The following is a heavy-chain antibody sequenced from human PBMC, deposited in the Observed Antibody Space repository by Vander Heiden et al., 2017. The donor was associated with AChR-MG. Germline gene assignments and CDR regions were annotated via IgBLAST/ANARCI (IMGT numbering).Heavy chain of an antibody. CDR2: INPNSGGT. V-gene: IGHV1-2*02. CDR1: GYTFTGYS. D-gene: IGHD3-22*01. J-gene: IGHJ3*02. CDR3: ARDLYYDDSSGYYYEPWPRHDAFDI. Sequence: QSGAEVKKPGASVKVSCKASGYTFTGYSMHWVRRGPGQGLEWMGWINPNSGGTNYAQKFQGRVTMTRDTSISTAYMELSRLRSDDTAVYYCARDLYYDDSSGYYYEPWPRHDAFDIWGQVTMVTVSS.